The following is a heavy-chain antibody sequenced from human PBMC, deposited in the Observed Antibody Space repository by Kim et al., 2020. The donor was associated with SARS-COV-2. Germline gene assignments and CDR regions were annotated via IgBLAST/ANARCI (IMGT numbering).Heavy chain of an antibody. V-gene: IGHV3-48*02. CDR2: ISSSSSTI. J-gene: IGHJ4*02. Sequence: GGSLRLSCAASGFTFSSYSMNWVRQAPGKGLEWVSYISSSSSTIYYADSVKGRFTISRDNAKNSLYLQMNSLRDEDTAVYYCARIWRPRIAARLIAYFDYWGQGTLVTVSS. CDR3: ARIWRPRIAARLIAYFDY. D-gene: IGHD6-6*01. CDR1: GFTFSSYS.